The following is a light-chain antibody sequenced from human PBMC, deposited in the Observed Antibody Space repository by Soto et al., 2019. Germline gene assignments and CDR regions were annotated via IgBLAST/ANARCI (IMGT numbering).Light chain of an antibody. CDR1: QSVRTS. CDR3: QQYTGPPTT. CDR2: GAS. V-gene: IGKV3-15*01. J-gene: IGKJ5*01. Sequence: EIVMTQVPSTLSVSPGERATLSCRASQSVRTSLAWYQQKPGQAPRLLIYGASTRATGVPARFSGSGSGTEFTLTINTLQSDDFAVYYCQQYTGPPTTFGQGTRLEIK.